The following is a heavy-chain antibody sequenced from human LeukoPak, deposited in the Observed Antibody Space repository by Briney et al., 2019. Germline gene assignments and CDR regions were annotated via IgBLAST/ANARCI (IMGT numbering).Heavy chain of an antibody. D-gene: IGHD4-17*01. V-gene: IGHV3-7*04. Sequence: GGSLRLSCEASGFIFSSYWMSWVRQAPGKGLEWLANIKQDGSEKHYVDSVKGRFTISRDNAKKSLYLQMKSLRAEDTAVYYCARGATTTRFGRFDPWGQGTLVIVSS. CDR3: ARGATTTRFGRFDP. CDR1: GFIFSSYW. CDR2: IKQDGSEK. J-gene: IGHJ5*02.